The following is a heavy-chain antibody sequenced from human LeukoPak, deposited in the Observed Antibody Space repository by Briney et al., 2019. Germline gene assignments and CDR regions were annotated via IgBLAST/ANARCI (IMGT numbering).Heavy chain of an antibody. CDR2: IYYSGST. Sequence: PSETLSLTCTVSGGSVSSGSYYWRWIRQPPGKGLEWIGYIYYSGSTNYNPSLKSRVTISVDTSKNQFSLKLSSVTAADTAVYYCAGGRAPGGPLRYFDWSPQTWFDPWGQGTLVTVSS. CDR1: GGSVSSGSYY. D-gene: IGHD3-9*01. J-gene: IGHJ5*02. CDR3: AGGRAPGGPLRYFDWSPQTWFDP. V-gene: IGHV4-61*01.